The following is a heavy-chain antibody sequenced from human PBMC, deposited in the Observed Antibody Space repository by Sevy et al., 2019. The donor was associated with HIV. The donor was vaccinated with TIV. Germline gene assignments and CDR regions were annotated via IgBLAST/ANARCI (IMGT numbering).Heavy chain of an antibody. D-gene: IGHD3-22*01. CDR3: ARKYDSSGYFDY. CDR2: ISGSSGSGDKT. Sequence: GGSLRLSCAASGFTFSRYAMNRVRQAPRKGLEWVSGISGSSGSGDKTNYADSVKGRFTISRDDSKNSLYLQLNSLRAEDTAIYYCARKYDSSGYFDYWGQGTLVTVSS. J-gene: IGHJ4*02. CDR1: GFTFSRYA. V-gene: IGHV3-23*01.